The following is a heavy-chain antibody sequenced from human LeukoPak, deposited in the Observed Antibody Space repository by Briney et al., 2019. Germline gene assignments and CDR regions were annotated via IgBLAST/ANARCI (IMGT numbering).Heavy chain of an antibody. V-gene: IGHV3-23*01. D-gene: IGHD6-13*01. CDR1: GFTSIAYA. CDR3: AKDVAAAAGYYFDY. Sequence: PGGSLRLSCVGSGFTSIAYALTWARQAPGKGLEWVSGISGGGVTTYYADSVKGRFTISRDNSKNTLYLQMNSLRAEDTAVYYCAKDVAAAAGYYFDYWGQGTLVSVSS. CDR2: ISGGGVTT. J-gene: IGHJ4*02.